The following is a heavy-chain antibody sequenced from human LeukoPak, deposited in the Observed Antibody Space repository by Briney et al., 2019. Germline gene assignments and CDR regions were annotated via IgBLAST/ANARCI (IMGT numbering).Heavy chain of an antibody. V-gene: IGHV3-15*01. J-gene: IGHJ6*02. CDR1: GFTFSNAW. D-gene: IGHD5-12*01. Sequence: PGGSLRLSCAASGFTFSNAWMSWVRQAPGKGLEWVGRIKSKTDGGTTDYAAPVKGGFTISRDDSKNTLYLQMNSLKTEDTAVYYCTTEDSGYDLRGTGSYYYGMDVWGQGTTVTVSS. CDR2: IKSKTDGGTT. CDR3: TTEDSGYDLRGTGSYYYGMDV.